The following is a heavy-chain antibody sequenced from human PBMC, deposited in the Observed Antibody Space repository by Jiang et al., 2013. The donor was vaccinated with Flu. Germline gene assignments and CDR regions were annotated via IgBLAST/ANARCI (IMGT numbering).Heavy chain of an antibody. Sequence: VQLVESGAEVKKPGSSVKVSCKASGGTFSSYAISWVRQAPGQGLEWMGGIIPIFGTANYAQKFQGRVTITADESTSTAYMELSSLRSEDTAVYYCARARVLLWFGDSPNYYYGMDVWGQGTTVTVS. CDR2: IIPIFGTA. J-gene: IGHJ6*02. V-gene: IGHV1-69*01. D-gene: IGHD3-10*01. CDR1: GGTFSSYA. CDR3: ARARVLLWFGDSPNYYYGMDV.